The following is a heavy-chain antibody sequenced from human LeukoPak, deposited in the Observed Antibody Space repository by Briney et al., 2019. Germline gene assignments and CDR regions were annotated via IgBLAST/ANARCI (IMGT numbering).Heavy chain of an antibody. CDR3: ASSVVNGY. V-gene: IGHV3-21*01. Sequence: GGSLRLSCAASGFTFSSYTMNWARQAPGKGLQWVSSISSSSSLIYYADSVKGRFTISRDNAKNSLYLQMNSLRVEDTAVYYCASSVVNGYWGQGTLVTVSS. CDR2: ISSSSSLI. CDR1: GFTFSSYT. D-gene: IGHD4-23*01. J-gene: IGHJ4*02.